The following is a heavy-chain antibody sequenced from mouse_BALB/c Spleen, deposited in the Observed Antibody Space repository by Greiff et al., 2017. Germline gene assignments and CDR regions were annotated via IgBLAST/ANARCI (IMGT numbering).Heavy chain of an antibody. V-gene: IGHV3-8*02. D-gene: IGHD2-4*01. CDR3: ARAEYDYGDYYAMDY. CDR1: GDSITSGY. CDR2: ISYSGST. J-gene: IGHJ4*01. Sequence: EVMLVESGPSLVKPSQTLSLTCSVTGDSITSGYWNWIRKFPGNKLEYMGYISYSGSTYYNPSLKSRISITRDTSKNQYYLQLNSVTTEDTATYYCARAEYDYGDYYAMDYWGQGTSVTVSS.